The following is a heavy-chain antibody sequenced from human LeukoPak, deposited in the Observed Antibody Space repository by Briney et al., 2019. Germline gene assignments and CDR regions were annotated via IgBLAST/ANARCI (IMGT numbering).Heavy chain of an antibody. D-gene: IGHD3-22*01. J-gene: IGHJ4*02. V-gene: IGHV3-30*18. CDR3: AKDKPDYYESSGYSPY. CDR2: ISYDGSNK. CDR1: GFTFSNYG. Sequence: GGSLRLSCAASGFTFSNYGMHGVRQAPGKGLEWVAVISYDGSNKYYADSVKGRFTISRDISENTLYLQMNSLRGEDTAVYYCAKDKPDYYESSGYSPYWGQGTLVTVSS.